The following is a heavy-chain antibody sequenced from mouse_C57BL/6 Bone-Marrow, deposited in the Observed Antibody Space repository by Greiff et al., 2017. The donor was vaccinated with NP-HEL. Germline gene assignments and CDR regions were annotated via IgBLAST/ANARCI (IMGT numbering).Heavy chain of an antibody. D-gene: IGHD1-1*01. CDR1: GYTFTDYY. CDR3: ATQKPFTTVVARDY. J-gene: IGHJ2*01. CDR2: IFPGSGST. Sequence: QVQLQQSGPELVKPGASVKISCKASGYTFTDYYINWVKQRPGQGLEWIGWIFPGSGSTYYNEKFKGKATLTVDKSSSTAYMLLSSLTSEDSAVYYCATQKPFTTVVARDYWGQGTTLTVSS. V-gene: IGHV1-75*01.